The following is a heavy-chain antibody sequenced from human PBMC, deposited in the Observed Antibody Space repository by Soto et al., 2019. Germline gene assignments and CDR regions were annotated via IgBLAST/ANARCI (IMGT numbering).Heavy chain of an antibody. CDR2: IYHSGST. D-gene: IGHD2-15*01. V-gene: IGHV4-30-2*01. J-gene: IGHJ5*02. Sequence: SETLSLTCAVSGGSISSGGYSWSWIRQPPGKGLEWIGYIYHSGSTYYNPSLKSRVTISVDRSKNQFSLKLSSVTAADTAVYYCARGRGRSFWFDPWGQGTLVTSPQ. CDR1: GGSISSGGYS. CDR3: ARGRGRSFWFDP.